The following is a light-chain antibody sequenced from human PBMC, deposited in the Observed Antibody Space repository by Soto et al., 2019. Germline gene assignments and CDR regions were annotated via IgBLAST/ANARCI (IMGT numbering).Light chain of an antibody. V-gene: IGKV1-39*01. J-gene: IGKJ1*01. CDR1: QSVSGY. CDR2: AAS. CDR3: QQSCRFRT. Sequence: IQMTQSPSSLSASVGDRVTITCRANQSVSGYLNWYRHKPGQAPQLLIYAASSWQSGVPSRFSGSGFGTEFTLTISSLQPEDFATFYCQQSCRFRTLGQGTKVDIK.